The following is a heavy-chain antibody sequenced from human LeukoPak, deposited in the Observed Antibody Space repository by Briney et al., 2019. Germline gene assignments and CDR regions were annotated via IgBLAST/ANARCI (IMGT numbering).Heavy chain of an antibody. CDR2: ISYSCRI. V-gene: IGHV4-59*11. D-gene: IGHD2-15*01. J-gene: IGHJ4*02. CDR1: GGPISSHY. Sequence: SETLSLTCTVSGGPISSHYWSWIRQPPEEGLEWIGYISYSCRINYIPSLKSRVTLSLDTSKNQFSLTLTSVTAADTAVYYCARGAGWWDYWGQGTLVTVSS. CDR3: ARGAGWWDY.